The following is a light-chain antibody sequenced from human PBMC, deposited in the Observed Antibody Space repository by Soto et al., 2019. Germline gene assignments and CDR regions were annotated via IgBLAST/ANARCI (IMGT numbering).Light chain of an antibody. CDR2: AAS. Sequence: DIQMTQSPSSLSASVGDRVTITCRASQSISSYLNWYQQKPGKAPKLLIYAASSLQSGVPSRFRGSGSGTDFTLTISSLQPEDFATYYCQQSYSTPVTFGPGTNVDIK. CDR1: QSISSY. J-gene: IGKJ3*01. CDR3: QQSYSTPVT. V-gene: IGKV1-39*01.